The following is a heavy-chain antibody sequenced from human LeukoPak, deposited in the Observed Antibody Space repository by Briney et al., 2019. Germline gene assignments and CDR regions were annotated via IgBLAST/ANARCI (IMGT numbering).Heavy chain of an antibody. CDR3: ARGRAFFD. J-gene: IGHJ4*02. CDR2: IYTSGST. V-gene: IGHV4-61*02. CDR1: GGSISSGSYY. Sequence: PSETLSLTCTVSGGSISSGSYYWSWIRQPAGKGLEWIGRIYTSGSTNYNPSLKSRVTISVDTSKNQFSLKLSSVTAADTAVYYCARGRAFFDWGQGTLVTVSS. D-gene: IGHD3-3*02.